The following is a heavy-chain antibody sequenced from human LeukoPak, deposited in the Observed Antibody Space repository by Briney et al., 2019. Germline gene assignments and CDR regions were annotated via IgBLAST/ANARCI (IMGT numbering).Heavy chain of an antibody. CDR1: GFSISSYA. D-gene: IGHD3-10*01. Sequence: GGSLRLSRAASGFSISSYAMSWVRQAPGKGLEWVSGISTSGASTYYADSVKGRFTISRDNSKNTLYLQMNSLRAEDTAVYYCAKGGEGYGSTTIPRDYWGQGALVTVSS. CDR3: AKGGEGYGSTTIPRDY. CDR2: ISTSGAST. V-gene: IGHV3-23*01. J-gene: IGHJ4*02.